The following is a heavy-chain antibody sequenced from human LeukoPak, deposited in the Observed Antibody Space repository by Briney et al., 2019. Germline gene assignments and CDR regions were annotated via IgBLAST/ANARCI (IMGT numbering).Heavy chain of an antibody. J-gene: IGHJ4*02. CDR2: IIPIFGTA. CDR1: GGTFSSYA. D-gene: IGHD4-17*01. Sequence: SVKVSCKASGGTFSSYAISWVRQAPGQGLEWMGGIIPIFGTANYAQKFQGRVTITRDTSASKVYMELSSLRSEDTAVYYCARVPTVISASWDYWGQGTLVTVSS. V-gene: IGHV1-69*05. CDR3: ARVPTVISASWDY.